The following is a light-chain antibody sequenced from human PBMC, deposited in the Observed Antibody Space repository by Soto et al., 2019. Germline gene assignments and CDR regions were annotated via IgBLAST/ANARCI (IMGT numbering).Light chain of an antibody. Sequence: EIVMTQSPATLSVSPGERATLSCRASQSVRSNLAWYQHKLGQAPRLLIYGASTRATGIPARFSGSGSETEFTLTISSLQSEDFAVYYCQQYHNWPPLTFGPGTKVDIK. CDR1: QSVRSN. V-gene: IGKV3D-15*01. CDR3: QQYHNWPPLT. CDR2: GAS. J-gene: IGKJ3*01.